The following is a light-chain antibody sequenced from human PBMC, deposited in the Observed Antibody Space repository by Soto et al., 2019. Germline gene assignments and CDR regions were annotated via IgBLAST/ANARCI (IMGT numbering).Light chain of an antibody. Sequence: QSALTQPASVSGSPGQSISISCTGASSDIGGYNYVSWYQQHPGKAPKLIIFEVTNRPSGVSDRFSASKSGNTASLTISGLRAEDEADYYCISYTSSRTHVVFGGGTKVTVL. CDR3: ISYTSSRTHVV. CDR2: EVT. V-gene: IGLV2-14*01. CDR1: SSDIGGYNY. J-gene: IGLJ2*01.